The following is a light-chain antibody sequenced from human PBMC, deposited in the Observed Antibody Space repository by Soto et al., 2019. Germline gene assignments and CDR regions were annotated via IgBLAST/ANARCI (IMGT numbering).Light chain of an antibody. CDR2: DVS. CDR1: ETVSDS. J-gene: IGKJ5*01. Sequence: EIVMTQSPATLSVSPGDRATLSCRASETVSDSLAWYQQKPGQPPRLLIYDVSTRATGTPARFSGSGSGTDFTLTISGLQSEDFAVYYCQRYDNWSAFGQGTRLEIK. CDR3: QRYDNWSA. V-gene: IGKV3D-15*01.